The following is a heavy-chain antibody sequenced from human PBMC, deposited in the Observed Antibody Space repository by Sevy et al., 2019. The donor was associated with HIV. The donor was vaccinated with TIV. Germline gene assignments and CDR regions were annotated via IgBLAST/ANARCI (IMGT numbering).Heavy chain of an antibody. V-gene: IGHV3-30*03. CDR2: ISYDGSGK. J-gene: IGHJ4*02. D-gene: IGHD3-22*01. CDR3: ARAMYTMMVQPVDY. CDR1: GFTFSSYG. Sequence: GGSLRLSCAASGFTFSSYGMHWVRQAPGKGLEWVAVISYDGSGKYYADSVKGRFTISRDNSKNTLYLQMNSLRAEDTALYYCARAMYTMMVQPVDYWGQGTLVTVSS.